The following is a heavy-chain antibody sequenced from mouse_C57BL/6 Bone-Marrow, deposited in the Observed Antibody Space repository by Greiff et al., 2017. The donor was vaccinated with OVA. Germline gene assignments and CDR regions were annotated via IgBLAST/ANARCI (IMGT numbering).Heavy chain of an antibody. J-gene: IGHJ4*01. CDR1: GYAFSSSW. Sequence: SGPELVKPGASVKISCKASGYAFSSSWMNWVKQRPGKGLEWIGRIYPGDGDTNYNGKFKGKATLTADKSSSTAYMQLSSLTSEDSAVYFCARLRRGYYYAMDYWGQGTSVTVSS. CDR3: ARLRRGYYYAMDY. CDR2: IYPGDGDT. D-gene: IGHD2-12*01. V-gene: IGHV1-82*01.